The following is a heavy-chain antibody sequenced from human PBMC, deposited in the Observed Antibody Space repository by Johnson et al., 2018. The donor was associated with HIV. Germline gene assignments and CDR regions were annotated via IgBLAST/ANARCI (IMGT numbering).Heavy chain of an antibody. V-gene: IGHV3-9*01. CDR1: GFTFDDYA. J-gene: IGHJ3*02. CDR2: ISWNSGSI. CDR3: AKSIVLMVYAHSCDI. Sequence: VQLVESGGGLVQPGRSLRLSCAASGFTFDDYAMHWVRQAPGKGLEWVSGISWNSGSIGYADSVKGRFTISRDNAKNSLYLQMNSLRAEDTALYYCAKSIVLMVYAHSCDIWGQGTMVTVSS. D-gene: IGHD2-8*01.